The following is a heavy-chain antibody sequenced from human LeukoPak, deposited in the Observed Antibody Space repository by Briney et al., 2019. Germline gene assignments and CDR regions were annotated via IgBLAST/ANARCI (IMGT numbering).Heavy chain of an antibody. CDR3: ARVVGATKGGRNWFDP. CDR1: GYTFTSYG. V-gene: IGHV1-18*01. CDR2: ISAYNGNT. J-gene: IGHJ5*02. Sequence: ASVKVSCKASGYTFTSYGISWVRQAPGQGLEWVGWISAYNGNTNYAQKLQGRVTMTTDTSTSTAYMELRSLRSDDTAVYYCARVVGATKGGRNWFDPWGQGTLVTVSS. D-gene: IGHD1-26*01.